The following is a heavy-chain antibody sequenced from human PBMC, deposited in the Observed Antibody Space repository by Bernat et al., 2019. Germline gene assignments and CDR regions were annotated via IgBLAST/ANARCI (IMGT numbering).Heavy chain of an antibody. CDR3: ARALTPVIDF. Sequence: EVQLVESGGGLVKPGGSLRLSCAASGFSFSDYTMIWVRQAPGKGLEWISYISTTGSYIYYADSVKGRFTITRDNTKNSLFLQMNSLRAEDTAVYFCARALTPVIDFWGQGTLVTVSS. CDR2: ISTTGSYI. D-gene: IGHD4-4*01. V-gene: IGHV3-21*05. CDR1: GFSFSDYT. J-gene: IGHJ4*02.